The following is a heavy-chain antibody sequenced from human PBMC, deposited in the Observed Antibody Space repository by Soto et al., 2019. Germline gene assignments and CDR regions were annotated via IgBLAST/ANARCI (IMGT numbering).Heavy chain of an antibody. Sequence: QVQLVQSGAEVKKPGASVKVSCKASGYTFTGYYMHWVRQAPGQGLEWMGWINPNSGGTNYAQKFQGWVTMTRDTSISTAYMELSRLRSDDTAVYYCARAGSSSSYYYYGMDVWGQWTTVTVSS. J-gene: IGHJ6*02. CDR1: GYTFTGYY. V-gene: IGHV1-2*04. CDR2: INPNSGGT. D-gene: IGHD6-6*01. CDR3: ARAGSSSSYYYYGMDV.